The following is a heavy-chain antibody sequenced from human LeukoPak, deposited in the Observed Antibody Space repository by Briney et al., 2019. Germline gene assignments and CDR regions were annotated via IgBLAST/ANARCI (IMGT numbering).Heavy chain of an antibody. J-gene: IGHJ3*01. CDR2: IKSKTDGGTT. CDR1: GFTFSNAW. Sequence: GSLRLSCAASGFTFSNAWMSWVRQAPGKGLEWVGRIKSKTDGGTTDYAAPVKGRFTISRDDSKNTLYLQMNSLKTEDTAVYYCTTDRDIVVVPAADLHWGQGTMVTVSS. V-gene: IGHV3-15*01. D-gene: IGHD2-2*01. CDR3: TTDRDIVVVPAADLH.